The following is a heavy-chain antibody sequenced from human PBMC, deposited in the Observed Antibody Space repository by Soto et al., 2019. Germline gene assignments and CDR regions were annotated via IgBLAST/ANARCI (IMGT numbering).Heavy chain of an antibody. CDR1: GFSLTTSGMC. CDR2: IDWDDDK. Sequence: GPTLVNPTQTLTLTCTFSGFSLTTSGMCVSWIRQPPGKALEWLALIDWDDDKYYSTSLKTRLTISKDTYRNQVVLTMTNLDPVDTATYYCARIWRNPYYGMDVWGQGTTVTVSS. J-gene: IGHJ6*02. CDR3: ARIWRNPYYGMDV. V-gene: IGHV2-70*01.